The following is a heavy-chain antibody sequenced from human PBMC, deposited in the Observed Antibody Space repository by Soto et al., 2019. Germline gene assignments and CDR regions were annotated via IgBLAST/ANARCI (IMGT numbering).Heavy chain of an antibody. D-gene: IGHD3-10*01. V-gene: IGHV4-4*07. CDR2: IYTSGST. CDR1: DGNIIDLC. CDR3: ARDRGAYRGFES. J-gene: IGHJ5*01. Sequence: TVADGNIIDLCWRWIRQPAGKGLEWIGRIYTSGSTNYNPSLKSRVTMSVDTSKNQFSLKLSSVTAADTAVYYCARDRGAYRGFESWVKGSLVTVIS.